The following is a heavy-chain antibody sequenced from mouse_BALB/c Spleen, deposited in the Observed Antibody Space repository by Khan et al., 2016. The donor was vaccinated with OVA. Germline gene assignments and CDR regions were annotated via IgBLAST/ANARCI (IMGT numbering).Heavy chain of an antibody. CDR3: ARRTTEYALDY. D-gene: IGHD2-14*01. V-gene: IGHV1-4*01. Sequence: QVQLKQSGAELARPGASVKMSCKASGYTFTSHTMHWIKKGPGRGRGWIGYFNLRRGYNQKLNDKATLTADISSSTAYMQLSSLTSEDSAVYYCARRTTEYALDYWGQGTSVTVSS. CDR2: FNLRRG. CDR1: GYTFTSHT. J-gene: IGHJ4*01.